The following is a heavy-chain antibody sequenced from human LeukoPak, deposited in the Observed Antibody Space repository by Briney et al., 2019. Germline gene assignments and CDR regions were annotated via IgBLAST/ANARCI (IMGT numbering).Heavy chain of an antibody. J-gene: IGHJ4*02. CDR3: ARVNYYGSGSYYEYYFDY. V-gene: IGHV3-33*01. Sequence: PGGSLRLSCAASGFTFSSYGMHWVRQAPGKGLEWVAVIWYDGSNKYYADSVKGRFTISRDNSKDTLYLQMNSLRAEDTAVYYCARVNYYGSGSYYEYYFDYWGQGTLVTVSS. CDR2: IWYDGSNK. D-gene: IGHD3-10*01. CDR1: GFTFSSYG.